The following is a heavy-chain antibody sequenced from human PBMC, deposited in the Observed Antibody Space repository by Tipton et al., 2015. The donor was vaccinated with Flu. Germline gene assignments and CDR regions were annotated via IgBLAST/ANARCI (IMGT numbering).Heavy chain of an antibody. D-gene: IGHD1-1*01. Sequence: TLSLTCTASGGSISRSHYYWGWVRQPPGKGLEWIGSIYYSGTTYYNPSLKSRVTISVDSSKNEFSLTLASLTAADTAVYYCARDLWNDRRAYYYYGVDVWGQGTTVTVSS. CDR3: ARDLWNDRRAYYYYGVDV. CDR1: GGSISRSHYY. V-gene: IGHV4-39*07. CDR2: IYYSGTT. J-gene: IGHJ6*02.